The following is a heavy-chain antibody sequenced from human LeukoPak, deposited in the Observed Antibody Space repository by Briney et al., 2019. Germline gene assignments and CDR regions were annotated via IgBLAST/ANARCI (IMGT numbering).Heavy chain of an antibody. Sequence: GGSLRLSCAASGFTVSSNYMTWVRQAPGKGLEWVSVIYSGGSTYYADSVKGRFTISRDNSNNTLYLQMNSLTAEDTAVYYCARIVGGGAFDIWGQGTMVTVSS. J-gene: IGHJ3*02. CDR2: IYSGGST. CDR1: GFTVSSNY. D-gene: IGHD1-26*01. CDR3: ARIVGGGAFDI. V-gene: IGHV3-66*01.